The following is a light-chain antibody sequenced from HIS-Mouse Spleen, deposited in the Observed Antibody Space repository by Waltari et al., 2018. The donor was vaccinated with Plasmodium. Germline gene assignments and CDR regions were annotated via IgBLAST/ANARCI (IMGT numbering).Light chain of an antibody. CDR1: QSVSSY. CDR3: QQRSNWLT. Sequence: EIVLTPSPATPSLSPGERASQSVSSYLAWYQQKPGQAPRLLIYDASNRATGIPARFSGSGSGTDFTLTISSLEPEDFAVYYCQQRSNWLTFGGGTKVEIK. V-gene: IGKV3-11*01. CDR2: DAS. J-gene: IGKJ4*01.